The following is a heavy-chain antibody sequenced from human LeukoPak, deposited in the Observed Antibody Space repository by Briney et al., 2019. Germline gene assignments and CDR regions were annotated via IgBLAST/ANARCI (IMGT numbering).Heavy chain of an antibody. J-gene: IGHJ4*02. Sequence: SETLSLTCAVYGGSFSGYYWSWIRQPPGKGLEWIGEINHSGITNYNPSLKSRVTISVDTSKNQFSLKLSSVTAADTAVYYCAREADYYFDYWGQGTPVTVSS. D-gene: IGHD6-25*01. V-gene: IGHV4-34*01. CDR3: AREADYYFDY. CDR1: GGSFSGYY. CDR2: INHSGIT.